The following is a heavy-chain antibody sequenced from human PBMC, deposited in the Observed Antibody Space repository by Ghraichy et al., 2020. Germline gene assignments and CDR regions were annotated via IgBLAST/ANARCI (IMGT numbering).Heavy chain of an antibody. CDR3: ARGKDGYSY. D-gene: IGHD5-24*01. Sequence: ETLSLTCTVSGASISDYYWTWIRQPPGKGLEWIGYIYYSGSTNYNPSLNSRVTISVDTSKNQFSLKLTSVTAADTAVYYCARGKDGYSYWGQGTLISVS. CDR2: IYYSGST. J-gene: IGHJ4*02. V-gene: IGHV4-59*01. CDR1: GASISDYY.